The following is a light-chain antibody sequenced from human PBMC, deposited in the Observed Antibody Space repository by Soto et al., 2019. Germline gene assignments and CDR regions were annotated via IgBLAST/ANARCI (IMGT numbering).Light chain of an antibody. CDR3: QKFSSYPLT. CDR1: QTVRNNY. J-gene: IGKJ4*01. Sequence: VLTQSPGNLSLSLGDRATLSYRASQTVRNNYLAWYKQKTGQAPRLLIYDASSRATGIPARLSGGGSGTDFTLTISRLEPEDFAVYYCQKFSSYPLTCGGGTQVDIK. V-gene: IGKV3-20*01. CDR2: DAS.